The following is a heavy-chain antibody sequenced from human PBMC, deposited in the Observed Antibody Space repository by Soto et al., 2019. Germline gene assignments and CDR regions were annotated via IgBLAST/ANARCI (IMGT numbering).Heavy chain of an antibody. D-gene: IGHD3-3*01. V-gene: IGHV4-39*01. J-gene: IGHJ4*02. CDR2: IYYSGST. CDR3: ARGLSYDFWSGYYTDPRRRIPFDY. Sequence: SETLSLTCTVSGGSISSSSYYWGWIRQPPGKGLEWIGSIYYSGSTYYNPSLKSRVTISVDTSKNQFSLKLSSVTAADTAVYYCARGLSYDFWSGYYTDPRRRIPFDYWGQGTLVTVSS. CDR1: GGSISSSSYY.